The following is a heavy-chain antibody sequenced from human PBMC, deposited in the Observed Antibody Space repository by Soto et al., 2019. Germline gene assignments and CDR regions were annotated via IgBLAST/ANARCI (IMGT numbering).Heavy chain of an antibody. J-gene: IGHJ4*02. D-gene: IGHD3-10*01. CDR2: ISSDGIND. V-gene: IGHV3-30-3*01. CDR1: GFTFSSYA. Sequence: LRLSCAASGFTFSSYAMHWVRQAPGKGLDWVAAISSDGINDYYADSVQGRFTISRDNSKNTLYLQMNSLRPEDTAVFYCARGSAGHYNSGTLLDWGQGTLVTVSS. CDR3: ARGSAGHYNSGTLLD.